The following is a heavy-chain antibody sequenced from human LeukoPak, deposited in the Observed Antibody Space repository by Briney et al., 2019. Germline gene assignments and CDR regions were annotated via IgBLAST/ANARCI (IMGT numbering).Heavy chain of an antibody. CDR2: IGTASDT. CDR3: ARGPPRGKYYYMDI. J-gene: IGHJ6*03. Sequence: GGSLRLSCAASGFTFSSFDMHWVRQPTGQGLEWVSTIGTASDTYYPGSVEGRFTLSRDNAKNSLYLQMNSPTAGDTAVYYCARGPPRGKYYYMDIWGKGTTVTVSS. CDR1: GFTFSSFD. V-gene: IGHV3-13*01. D-gene: IGHD1-1*01.